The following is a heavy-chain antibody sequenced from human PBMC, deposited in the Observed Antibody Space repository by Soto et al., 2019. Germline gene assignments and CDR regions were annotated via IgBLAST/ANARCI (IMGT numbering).Heavy chain of an antibody. CDR2: ISTSDSI. V-gene: IGHV3-11*01. Sequence: GWSLKLSCAASGFTFSDYDMSWIRQAPGKGLEWVSYISTSDSIYYADSVKGRFTIPRDNAKNSLYLQMNSLRAEDTAVYYCARDLGSYHPSGYFDYWWQGTGVTGS. J-gene: IGHJ4*02. CDR3: ARDLGSYHPSGYFDY. D-gene: IGHD2-15*01. CDR1: GFTFSDYD.